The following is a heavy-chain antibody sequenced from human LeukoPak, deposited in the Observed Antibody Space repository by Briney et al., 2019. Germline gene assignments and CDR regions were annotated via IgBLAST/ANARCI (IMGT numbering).Heavy chain of an antibody. CDR3: AREKPSVGNDAFDI. CDR1: GGSVSSGSYY. V-gene: IGHV4-61*01. Sequence: SETLSLTCTVSGGSVSSGSYYWSWIRQPPGKGLEWIGYIYYSGSTNYNPSLKSRVTISVDTSKNQFSLELNSMTAADAAVYYCAREKPSVGNDAFDIWGQGTMVTVSS. CDR2: IYYSGST. D-gene: IGHD7-27*01. J-gene: IGHJ3*02.